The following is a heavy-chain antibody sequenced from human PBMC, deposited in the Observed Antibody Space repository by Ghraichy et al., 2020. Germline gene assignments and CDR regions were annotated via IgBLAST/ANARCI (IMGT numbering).Heavy chain of an antibody. Sequence: GGSLRLSCVGSGFTFSSYEMNWVRQAPGKGLEWICYITSRGNTYYADTVKGRFTISRDNAKNSVYLQMNSLRVEDTAIYYCARPGDEGYWGQGTLVTVSS. CDR3: ARPGDEGY. J-gene: IGHJ4*02. CDR1: GFTFSSYE. V-gene: IGHV3-48*03. CDR2: ITSRGNT.